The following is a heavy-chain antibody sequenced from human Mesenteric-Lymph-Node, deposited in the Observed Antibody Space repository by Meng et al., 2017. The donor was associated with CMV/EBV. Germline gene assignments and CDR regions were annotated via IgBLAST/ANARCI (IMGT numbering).Heavy chain of an antibody. CDR1: GGTFSSYA. Sequence: SVKVSCKASGGTFSSYAISWVRQAPGQGLEWMGGIIPIFGTANYAQKFQGRVTITTDESTSTVYMELSSLRSEDTAAYYCARGEVGVVVPAAMIGYFDYWGQGTLVTVSS. J-gene: IGHJ4*02. CDR2: IIPIFGTA. V-gene: IGHV1-69*05. CDR3: ARGEVGVVVPAAMIGYFDY. D-gene: IGHD2-2*01.